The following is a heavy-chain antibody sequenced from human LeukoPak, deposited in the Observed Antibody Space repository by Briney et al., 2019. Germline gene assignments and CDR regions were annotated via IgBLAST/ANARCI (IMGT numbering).Heavy chain of an antibody. D-gene: IGHD2-15*01. CDR2: ISGRGGST. V-gene: IGHV3-23*01. CDR1: GFTFSSYA. Sequence: PAGGSLRLSCAASGFTFSSYAMSWVRQSPGKGLEWGAAISGRGGSTYYAASVKGRFTIYTDNSKNPLYLQMNSLRAEDTPVYYCATGGPNDYWGQGTLVTVSS. J-gene: IGHJ4*02. CDR3: ATGGPNDY.